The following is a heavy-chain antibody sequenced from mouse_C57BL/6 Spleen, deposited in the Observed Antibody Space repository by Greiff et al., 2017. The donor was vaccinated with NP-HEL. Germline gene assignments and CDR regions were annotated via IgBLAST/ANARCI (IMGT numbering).Heavy chain of an antibody. J-gene: IGHJ2*01. V-gene: IGHV1-54*01. Sequence: VQLQQSGAELVRPGTSVKVSCKASGYAFTNYLIEWVKQRPGQGLEWIGVINPGSGGTNYNEKFKGKATLTADKSSSTAYMQLSSLTSEDSAVYSCARDDDYDGGNYFDYWGQGTTLTVSS. CDR3: ARDDDYDGGNYFDY. D-gene: IGHD2-4*01. CDR1: GYAFTNYL. CDR2: INPGSGGT.